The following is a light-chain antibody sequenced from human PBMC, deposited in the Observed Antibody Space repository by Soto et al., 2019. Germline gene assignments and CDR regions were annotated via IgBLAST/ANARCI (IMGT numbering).Light chain of an antibody. J-gene: IGKJ1*01. CDR3: QQYGSSPWT. CDR2: GAS. Sequence: LTQSPGTLSLSPGERATLSCRASQSVSSSYLAWYQQKPGQAPRLLIYGASSRATGIPDRFSGSGSGTDFTLTISRLEPEDFAVYYCQQYGSSPWTFGQGTKVDI. CDR1: QSVSSSY. V-gene: IGKV3-20*01.